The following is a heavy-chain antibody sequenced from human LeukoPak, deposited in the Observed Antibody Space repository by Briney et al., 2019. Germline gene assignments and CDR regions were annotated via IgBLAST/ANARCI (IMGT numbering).Heavy chain of an antibody. J-gene: IGHJ4*02. Sequence: GGSLRLSCAASGFTFSSYGMHWVRQAPGKGLEWVAVIWYDGSNKYYADSVKGRFTISRDNSKNTLYLQMNSLRAEDTAVYYCASLPHYADYHRSDYWGQGTLVTVSS. CDR3: ASLPHYADYHRSDY. CDR1: GFTFSSYG. V-gene: IGHV3-33*01. CDR2: IWYDGSNK. D-gene: IGHD4-17*01.